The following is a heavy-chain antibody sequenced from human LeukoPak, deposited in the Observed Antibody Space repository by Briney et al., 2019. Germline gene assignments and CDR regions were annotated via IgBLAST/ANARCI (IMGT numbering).Heavy chain of an antibody. V-gene: IGHV3-48*01. J-gene: IGHJ6*03. Sequence: GGSLRLSCAASGFTFSSYSMNWVRQAPGQGLEWVSYISTSRSIIYYADSVKGRFTISRDNAKNSLYLQMNSLRVEDTAVYYCARLSVEDCYDSTGYYYYYYMDVWGKGTTVTVSS. CDR3: ARLSVEDCYDSTGYYYYYYMDV. CDR2: ISTSRSII. CDR1: GFTFSSYS. D-gene: IGHD3-22*01.